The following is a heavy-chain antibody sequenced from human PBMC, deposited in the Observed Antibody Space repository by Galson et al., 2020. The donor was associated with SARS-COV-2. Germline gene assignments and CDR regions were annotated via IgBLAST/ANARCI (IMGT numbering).Heavy chain of an antibody. D-gene: IGHD3-10*01. J-gene: IGHJ4*02. CDR2: ISWNSGSI. V-gene: IGHV3-9*03. Sequence: SLKISCAASGFTFDDYAMHWVRQAPGKGLEWVSGISWNSGSIGYADSVKGRFTISRDNAKNSLYLQMNSLRAEDMALYYCAKGGFGELLYHIDYWGQGTLVTVSS. CDR3: AKGGFGELLYHIDY. CDR1: GFTFDDYA.